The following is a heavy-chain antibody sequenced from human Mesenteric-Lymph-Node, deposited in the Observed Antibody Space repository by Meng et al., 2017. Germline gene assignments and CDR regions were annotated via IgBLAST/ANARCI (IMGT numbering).Heavy chain of an antibody. Sequence: ASVNVSCKASGYSFTSYGISWVRQAPGQGLEWMGWISPYNGNTNYPQNLQGKVNMTTDTSTSTAYMELRSLRSNDTAVYYCARDPDYSFGPFDPWGQGTLVTVSS. V-gene: IGHV1-18*01. CDR2: ISPYNGNT. D-gene: IGHD5-18*01. J-gene: IGHJ5*02. CDR1: GYSFTSYG. CDR3: ARDPDYSFGPFDP.